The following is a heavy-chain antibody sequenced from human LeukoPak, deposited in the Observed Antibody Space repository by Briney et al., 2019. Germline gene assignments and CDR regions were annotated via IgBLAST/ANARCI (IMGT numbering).Heavy chain of an antibody. CDR2: ISGSGGGT. D-gene: IGHD3-22*01. CDR1: GITLSNYG. J-gene: IGHJ4*02. CDR3: AKRGVVIRVILVGFHKEAYYFDS. Sequence: GGSLRLSCAVSGITLSNYGMSWVRQAPGKGPEWVAGISGSGGGTHYADSVKGRFTISGDNPKNTLHLQMNSLRAEDTAVYFCAKRGVVIRVILVGFHKEAYYFDSWGQGALVTVSS. V-gene: IGHV3-23*01.